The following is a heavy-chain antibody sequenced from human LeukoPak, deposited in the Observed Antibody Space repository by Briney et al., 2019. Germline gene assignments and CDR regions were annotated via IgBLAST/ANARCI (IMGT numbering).Heavy chain of an antibody. CDR3: ARDLGYNWNYWFDP. Sequence: SVKVSCKASGGTFSSYAISWVRQAPGQGLEWMGRIIPILGIANYAQKFQGRVTITADKSTSTTYMELSSLRSEDTAVYYCARDLGYNWNYWFDPWGQGTLVTVSS. CDR2: IIPILGIA. J-gene: IGHJ5*02. D-gene: IGHD1-7*01. CDR1: GGTFSSYA. V-gene: IGHV1-69*04.